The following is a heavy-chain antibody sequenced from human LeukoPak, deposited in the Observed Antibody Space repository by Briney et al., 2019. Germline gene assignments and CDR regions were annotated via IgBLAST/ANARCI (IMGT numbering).Heavy chain of an antibody. CDR3: ARGGPFDY. CDR1: GGSFSGYY. V-gene: IGHV4-34*01. CDR2: INHSGST. Sequence: PSETLSLTCAVYGGSFSGYYWSWIRQPPGKGLEWIGEINHSGSTNYNPSLKSRVTISVDTSKNQFSLKLSSVTAADTAVYYCARGGPFDYWGQGTLVTVSP. J-gene: IGHJ4*02.